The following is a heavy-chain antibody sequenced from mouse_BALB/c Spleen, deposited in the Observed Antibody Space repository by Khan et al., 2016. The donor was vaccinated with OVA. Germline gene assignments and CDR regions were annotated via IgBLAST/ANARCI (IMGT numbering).Heavy chain of an antibody. D-gene: IGHD4-1*01. CDR1: GFTFSSYS. Sequence: EVELVESGGDLVKPGGSLKLSCAASGFTFSSYSMSWVRQTPDKRLEWVASISSGGDYTYYPDSVKGRFTISRDNAKNTLYLQMSDLKSEDTAMDDCAKHLTGSFAYWGQGTLVTVSA. V-gene: IGHV5-6*01. CDR2: ISSGGDYT. J-gene: IGHJ3*01. CDR3: AKHLTGSFAY.